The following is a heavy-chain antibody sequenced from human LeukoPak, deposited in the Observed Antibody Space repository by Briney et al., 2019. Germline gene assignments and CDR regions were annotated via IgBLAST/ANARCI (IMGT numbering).Heavy chain of an antibody. CDR2: ISGSGGST. Sequence: GGSLRLSCAASGFTFSSYVMSWVRQAPGKGLEWVSGISGSGGSTNDADSVKGRFTISRDNSKNTLYLQMNSLRTEDTAVYYCAKGGYVWGTYRYAAFDIWGQGTMVTVSS. V-gene: IGHV3-23*01. D-gene: IGHD3-16*02. CDR3: AKGGYVWGTYRYAAFDI. J-gene: IGHJ3*02. CDR1: GFTFSSYV.